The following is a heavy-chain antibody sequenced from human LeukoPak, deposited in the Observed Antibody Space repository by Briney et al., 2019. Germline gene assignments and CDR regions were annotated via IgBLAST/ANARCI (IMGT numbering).Heavy chain of an antibody. CDR3: ARGPVVDGYYYGMDV. CDR1: GGSISSGSYY. D-gene: IGHD3-22*01. Sequence: SQTLSLTCTVSGGSISSGSYYWAWIRQPPGKGLEWIGSIYYRGPTYYNPSLNSRVTISVDTSKKQFSLKLSSVTAADTAVYYCARGPVVDGYYYGMDVWGQGTTVTVSS. V-gene: IGHV4-39*07. J-gene: IGHJ6*02. CDR2: IYYRGPT.